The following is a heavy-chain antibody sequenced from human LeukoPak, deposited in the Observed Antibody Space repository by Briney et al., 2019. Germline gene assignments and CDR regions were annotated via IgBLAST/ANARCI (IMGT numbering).Heavy chain of an antibody. CDR1: GYTFTDYY. D-gene: IGHD7-27*01. CDR2: VDPEDGET. Sequence: ASVKISCKVSGYTFTDYYMHWVQQAPGEGLEWMGLVDPEDGETIYAEKFQGRVTITADTSTDTAYMELSSLRSEDTAVYYCATDPILTGDDYWGQGTLVTVSS. V-gene: IGHV1-69-2*01. J-gene: IGHJ4*02. CDR3: ATDPILTGDDY.